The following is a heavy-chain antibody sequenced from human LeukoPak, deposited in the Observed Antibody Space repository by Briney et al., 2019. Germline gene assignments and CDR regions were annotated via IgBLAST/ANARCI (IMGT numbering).Heavy chain of an antibody. V-gene: IGHV4-4*02. D-gene: IGHD3-22*01. CDR2: IHHSGST. CDR1: GVSISSGYW. Sequence: SGTLSLTCAVSGVSISSGYWWRCLRQPPGKGLEWIGEIHHSGSTNYNPSLKSRVTISVDNSKNQFSLRLTSVTAADTAVYYCARNDYYSAAYWGQGTLVTVSS. CDR3: ARNDYYSAAY. J-gene: IGHJ4*02.